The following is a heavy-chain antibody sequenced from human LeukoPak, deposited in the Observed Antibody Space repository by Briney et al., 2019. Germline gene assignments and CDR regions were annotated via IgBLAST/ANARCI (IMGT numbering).Heavy chain of an antibody. Sequence: PSETLSLTCTVSGGSISSYYWSWIRQPPGRGLEWIGYIYYSGSTNYNPSPKSRVTISVDTSKNQFSLKLSSVTAADTAVYYCARGSAYYDFWSGYSPLGRWFDPWGQGTLVTVSS. CDR3: ARGSAYYDFWSGYSPLGRWFDP. CDR1: GGSISSYY. V-gene: IGHV4-59*01. CDR2: IYYSGST. D-gene: IGHD3-3*01. J-gene: IGHJ5*02.